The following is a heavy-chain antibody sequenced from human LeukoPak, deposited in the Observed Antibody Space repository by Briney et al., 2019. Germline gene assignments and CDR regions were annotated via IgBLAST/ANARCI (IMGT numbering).Heavy chain of an antibody. V-gene: IGHV3-23*01. Sequence: GGSLRLSCAASGFTFSSYAMSWVRQAPGKGLEWVSAISGSGGSTYYADSVKGRLTISRDNSKNTLYLQMNSLRAEDTAVYYCAKDRSAGDNVYWGQGTLVTVSS. D-gene: IGHD7-27*01. CDR1: GFTFSSYA. CDR2: ISGSGGST. J-gene: IGHJ4*02. CDR3: AKDRSAGDNVY.